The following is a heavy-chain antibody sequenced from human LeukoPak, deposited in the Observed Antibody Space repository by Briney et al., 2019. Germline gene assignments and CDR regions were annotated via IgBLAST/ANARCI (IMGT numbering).Heavy chain of an antibody. CDR1: GFTFSSYG. D-gene: IGHD5-12*01. Sequence: GGSLRLSRSASGFTFSSYGMHWVRQAPGKGLEYISAISSNGDSTYYADSVKGRFTISRDNSKNTLYFQMSSLRAEDTAVYYCVKGRGYSGYDASLLDYWGQGTLVTVSS. J-gene: IGHJ4*02. CDR3: VKGRGYSGYDASLLDY. V-gene: IGHV3-64*05. CDR2: ISSNGDST.